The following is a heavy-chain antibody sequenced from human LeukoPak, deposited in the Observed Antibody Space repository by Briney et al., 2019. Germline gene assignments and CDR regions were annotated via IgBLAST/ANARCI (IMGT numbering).Heavy chain of an antibody. CDR3: ARRRYSSSWYFQH. D-gene: IGHD6-13*01. CDR1: GGPFSGYY. J-gene: IGHJ1*01. Sequence: SETLSLTCAVYGGPFSGYYWSWIRQPPGKGLEWIGEINHSGSTNYNPSLKSRVTISVDTSKNQFSLKLSSVTAADTAVYYCARRRYSSSWYFQHWGQGTLVAASS. V-gene: IGHV4-34*01. CDR2: INHSGST.